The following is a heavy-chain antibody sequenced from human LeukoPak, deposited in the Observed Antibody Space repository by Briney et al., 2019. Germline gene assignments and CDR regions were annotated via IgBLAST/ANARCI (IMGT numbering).Heavy chain of an antibody. Sequence: GGSLRLSCAASGFTFDDYTMHWVRQPPGKGLEWISLITWDGGTTYYADSVRGRFTISRDNSKNSLFLRMNSLRPEDTAVYYCARDRTAEAGNDYYMGVWGNGTTVIVSS. CDR3: ARDRTAEAGNDYYMGV. CDR2: ITWDGGTT. J-gene: IGHJ6*03. D-gene: IGHD6-13*01. V-gene: IGHV3-43*01. CDR1: GFTFDDYT.